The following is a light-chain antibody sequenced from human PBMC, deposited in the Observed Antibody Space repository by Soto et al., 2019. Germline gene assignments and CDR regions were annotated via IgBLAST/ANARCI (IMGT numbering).Light chain of an antibody. Sequence: QSVLTQPRPVSGSPGQSVSISCTGTSSDVGGYTYVSWYQQHPGKAPKVMIYDVSKRPSGVPDRFSGSKSGNTASLTISGLQSEDEADYYCCSYAGRYTYVFGTGTKVTV. CDR3: CSYAGRYTYV. CDR1: SSDVGGYTY. V-gene: IGLV2-11*01. CDR2: DVS. J-gene: IGLJ1*01.